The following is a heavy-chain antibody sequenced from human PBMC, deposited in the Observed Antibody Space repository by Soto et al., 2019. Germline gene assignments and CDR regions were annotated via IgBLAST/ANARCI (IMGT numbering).Heavy chain of an antibody. J-gene: IGHJ4*02. V-gene: IGHV4-39*01. CDR3: ARGPPLGY. Sequence: PLETLSLTCTVSGCSISSSSYYWGWIRQPPGKGLEWIGSIYYSGSTYYNPSLKSRVTISVDTSKNQFSLKLSSVTAADTAVYYCARGPPLGYWGQGTLVTVSS. CDR1: GCSISSSSYY. CDR2: IYYSGST.